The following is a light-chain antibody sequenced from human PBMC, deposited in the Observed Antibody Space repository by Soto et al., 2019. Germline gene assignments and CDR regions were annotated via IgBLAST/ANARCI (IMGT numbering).Light chain of an antibody. CDR2: VNN. V-gene: IGLV1-40*01. CDR3: AAWDDSLKAI. CDR1: SSNVGADYD. Sequence: QPVLTQPPSVSGAPGQRVTISCTGSSSNVGADYDVHWYQQYPGTAPKLLIFVNNNRPSGVPDRFSGSKSGTSASLAITGLQPEDEADYYCAAWDDSLKAIFGGGTQLTVL. J-gene: IGLJ7*01.